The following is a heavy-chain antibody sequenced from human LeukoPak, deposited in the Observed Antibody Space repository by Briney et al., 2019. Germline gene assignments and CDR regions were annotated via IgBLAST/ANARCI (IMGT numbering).Heavy chain of an antibody. V-gene: IGHV4-59*01. D-gene: IGHD3-22*01. CDR1: GGSISNYY. CDR2: IYHSGST. CDR3: ARNADDSSSYPYFDY. J-gene: IGHJ4*02. Sequence: MPSETLSLTCTVSGGSISNYYWSWIRQPPGKELEWIGYIYHSGSTNYNPSLKSRVTISQDTSKNQFSPKLSSVTAADTAVYYCARNADDSSSYPYFDYWGQGTLVTVSS.